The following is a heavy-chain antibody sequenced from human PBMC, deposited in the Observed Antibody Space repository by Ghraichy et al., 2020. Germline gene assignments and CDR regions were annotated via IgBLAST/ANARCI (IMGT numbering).Heavy chain of an antibody. V-gene: IGHV3-15*07. J-gene: IGHJ4*02. Sequence: GGSLRLSCAASGFIFSNSWMDWVRQAPGKGLDWVGRIKTKSDGGTIDYAAPVKGRFSISRDDTENTLYLQMNSLTTKDTGFYYCQAEGAVTGAGDSFDYWGQGTLVTVSS. CDR1: GFIFSNSW. CDR2: IKTKSDGGTI. D-gene: IGHD6-19*01. CDR3: QAEGAVTGAGDSFDY.